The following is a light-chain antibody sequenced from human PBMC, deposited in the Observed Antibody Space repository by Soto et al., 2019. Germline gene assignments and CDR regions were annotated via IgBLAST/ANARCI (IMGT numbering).Light chain of an antibody. V-gene: IGKV1-33*01. CDR3: QQYNTYPWT. CDR1: QDISNY. Sequence: DIQMTQSPGSLYASVGERATITCQASQDISNYLNWYQQKPGKAPKPLIYDASILEKGVPSRFSGSGSGTEFTLTISSLQPDDFATYYCQQYNTYPWTFGQGSKVDIK. CDR2: DAS. J-gene: IGKJ1*01.